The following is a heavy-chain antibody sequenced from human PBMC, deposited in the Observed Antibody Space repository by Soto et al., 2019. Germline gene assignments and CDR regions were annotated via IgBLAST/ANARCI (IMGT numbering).Heavy chain of an antibody. CDR1: GGSISSLGYY. CDR3: AREERFSHWLDP. V-gene: IGHV4-31*11. J-gene: IGHJ5*02. CDR2: IFHSGNM. Sequence: PSETLSLTCAVSGGSISSLGYYWSWIRQDPGKGLEWIGHIFHSGNMDYNPSLQSRVTMSVDTSKNQFSLRLSSVTAADTAVYYCAREERFSHWLDPWGQGTLVTVYS.